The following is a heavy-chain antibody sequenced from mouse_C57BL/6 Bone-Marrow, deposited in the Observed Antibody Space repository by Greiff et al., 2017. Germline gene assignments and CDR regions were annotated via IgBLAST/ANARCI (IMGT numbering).Heavy chain of an antibody. J-gene: IGHJ3*01. CDR1: GFTFSSYA. V-gene: IGHV5-9-1*02. Sequence: DVMLVESGEGLVKPGGSLKLSCAASGFTFSSYAMSWVRQTPEKRLEWVAYISSGGDYIYYADTVKGRFTISRDKARNTLYLQMSSLKSEDTAMYYCMGYYLPGFGYWGQGTLVTVS. D-gene: IGHD3-1*01. CDR3: MGYYLPGFGY. CDR2: ISSGGDYI.